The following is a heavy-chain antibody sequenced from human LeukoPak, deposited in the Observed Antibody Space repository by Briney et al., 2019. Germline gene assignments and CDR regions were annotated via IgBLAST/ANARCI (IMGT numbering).Heavy chain of an antibody. Sequence: PGGSPRLSCAASGFTFSTSGMHWVRQAPGKGLEWVSFIRHDGSKKYYANSVKGRFTISRDNSKNTLYVQMNSLRPEDTAVYYCAKGPSGNQFDPWGQGTLVTVSS. CDR3: AKGPSGNQFDP. J-gene: IGHJ5*02. CDR1: GFTFSTSG. V-gene: IGHV3-30*02. CDR2: IRHDGSKK. D-gene: IGHD1-26*01.